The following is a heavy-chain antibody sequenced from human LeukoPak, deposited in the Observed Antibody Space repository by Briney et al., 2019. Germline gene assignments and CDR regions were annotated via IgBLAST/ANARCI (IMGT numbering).Heavy chain of an antibody. Sequence: GESLKISCKGSGYSFTSYWISWVRQMPGKGLEWMGRIDPSDSYTNCSPSFQGHVTISADKSISTAYLQWSSLKASDTAMYYCARRSPYYYGSGSYHEGDFDYWGQGTLVTVSS. V-gene: IGHV5-10-1*01. CDR3: ARRSPYYYGSGSYHEGDFDY. CDR2: IDPSDSYT. CDR1: GYSFTSYW. D-gene: IGHD3-10*01. J-gene: IGHJ4*02.